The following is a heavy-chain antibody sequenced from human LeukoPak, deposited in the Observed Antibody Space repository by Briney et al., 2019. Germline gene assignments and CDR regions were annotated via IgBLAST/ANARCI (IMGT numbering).Heavy chain of an antibody. CDR3: ARQGATPTNYYYYGLDV. V-gene: IGHV5-51*01. CDR1: GYNFATYW. Sequence: GESLKISCKTSGYNFATYWIGWVRHMPGKGLEWMAIIYPRDSDTRYSPSSQGHVTISADRSTNTAYLQWSSLKASGTAIYYCARQGATPTNYYYYGLDVWGQGTTVTVSS. CDR2: IYPRDSDT. J-gene: IGHJ6*02. D-gene: IGHD2-8*01.